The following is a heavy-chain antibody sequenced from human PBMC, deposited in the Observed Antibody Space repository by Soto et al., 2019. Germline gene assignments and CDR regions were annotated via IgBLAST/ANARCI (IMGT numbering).Heavy chain of an antibody. Sequence: QVQLLESGPGLVKPSETLSLSCTVSGDSISDYNWSWIRQPPGKRLEWIGVIYDNGSTSYNPSLQSRVTISVDTSKHQFSLKLRSVTAADTAVYYCARRGGVFDFWGQGTLVSVSS. V-gene: IGHV4-59*08. CDR2: IYDNGST. D-gene: IGHD3-16*01. CDR3: ARRGGVFDF. J-gene: IGHJ4*02. CDR1: GDSISDYN.